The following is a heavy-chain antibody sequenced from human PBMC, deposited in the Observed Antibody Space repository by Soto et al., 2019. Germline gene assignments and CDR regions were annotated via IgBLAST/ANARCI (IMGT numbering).Heavy chain of an antibody. V-gene: IGHV4-59*01. Sequence: QVQLQESGPGLVKPSETLSLTCTVSGGSTHSYYWAWIRPPPGKGLEWMGYVYYNGDTNYNPSLKSQVTISVDASKNQFSRKLTSVTPADTAVYYCARGHGHGGSSFDFWGQGTLVTVSS. CDR1: GGSTHSYY. D-gene: IGHD2-15*01. CDR2: VYYNGDT. CDR3: ARGHGHGGSSFDF. J-gene: IGHJ4*02.